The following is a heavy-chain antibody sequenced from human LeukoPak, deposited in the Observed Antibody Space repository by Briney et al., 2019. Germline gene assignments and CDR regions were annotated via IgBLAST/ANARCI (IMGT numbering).Heavy chain of an antibody. J-gene: IGHJ4*02. CDR2: DSGSGGSA. V-gene: IGHV3-23*01. CDR3: AKVGDWNDAYYFDY. CDR1: GFSFSSYA. D-gene: IGHD1-1*01. Sequence: PGGSLRLSCAASGFSFSSYAMSWVRQAPWKGLEWVSADSGSGGSAYYADSVKGRFTISRDNSKNTLYLQMNSLRAEDTAVYYCAKVGDWNDAYYFDYWGQGTLVTVSS.